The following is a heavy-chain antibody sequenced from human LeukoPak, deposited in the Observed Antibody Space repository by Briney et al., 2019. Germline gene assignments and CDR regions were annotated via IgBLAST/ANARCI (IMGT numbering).Heavy chain of an antibody. CDR2: IYYSGST. CDR3: ARDLGSSGWFSFDY. Sequence: SETLSLTCTVSGGSISSYYWSWIRQPPGKGLEGIGYIYYSGSTNYNPSLKSRVTISVDTSKNQFSLKLSSVTAADTAVYYCARDLGSSGWFSFDYWGQGTLVTVSS. D-gene: IGHD6-19*01. CDR1: GGSISSYY. V-gene: IGHV4-59*01. J-gene: IGHJ4*02.